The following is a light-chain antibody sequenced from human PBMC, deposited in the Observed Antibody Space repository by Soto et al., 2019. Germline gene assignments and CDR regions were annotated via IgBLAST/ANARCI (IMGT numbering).Light chain of an antibody. J-gene: IGKJ4*01. CDR2: DTS. CDR3: QLRTNGPSVT. Sequence: ENVLTQSPATLSLSPGDRATLSCRASQSVSTSLAWYRHHPGQAPRLLIYDTSKRATGIPARFSGSGSGTHFSLTISSLEPEDFAVYYCQLRTNGPSVTFGGGTKLEIK. V-gene: IGKV3-11*01. CDR1: QSVSTS.